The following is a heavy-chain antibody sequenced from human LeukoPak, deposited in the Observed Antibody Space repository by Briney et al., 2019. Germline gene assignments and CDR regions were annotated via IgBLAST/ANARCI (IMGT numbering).Heavy chain of an antibody. Sequence: ASLKVSCKASVYTFTAYHIHWLRQAPGQGLEWVGRINPNSGGTNYAQKFQGRVTMTRDTSISTAYMELSRLRSDDTAVYYCARPWEITMSERSYNWFDSWGQGTLVTVSS. CDR3: ARPWEITMSERSYNWFDS. D-gene: IGHD1-26*01. V-gene: IGHV1-2*02. CDR2: INPNSGGT. J-gene: IGHJ5*01. CDR1: VYTFTAYH.